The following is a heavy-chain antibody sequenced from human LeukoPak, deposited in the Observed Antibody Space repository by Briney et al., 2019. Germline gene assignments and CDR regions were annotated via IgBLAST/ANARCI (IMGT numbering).Heavy chain of an antibody. V-gene: IGHV3-30-3*01. CDR1: GFTFSSYA. D-gene: IGHD6-13*01. J-gene: IGHJ4*02. Sequence: GGSLRLSCAASGFTFSSYAMHWVRQAPGKGLEWVAVISYDGSNKYYADSVKGRFTISRDNSKNTLYLQMNSLRAEDTAVYYCARWIAAAGSDYWGQGTLVTVSS. CDR2: ISYDGSNK. CDR3: ARWIAAAGSDY.